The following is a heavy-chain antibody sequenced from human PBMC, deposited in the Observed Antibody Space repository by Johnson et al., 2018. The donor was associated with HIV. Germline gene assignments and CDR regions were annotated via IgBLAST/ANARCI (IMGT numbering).Heavy chain of an antibody. CDR2: IGTAGDT. J-gene: IGHJ3*02. D-gene: IGHD6-13*01. V-gene: IGHV3-13*01. Sequence: VQLVESGGGLVQPGGSLRLSCAASGFTFSSYDMHWVRQATGKGLEWVSAIGTAGDTYYPGSVKGRFTISRENAKNSLYLQRNSLRAGDTAVYDCARGKGAAAAEAFDIWGQGTMVTVSS. CDR1: GFTFSSYD. CDR3: ARGKGAAAAEAFDI.